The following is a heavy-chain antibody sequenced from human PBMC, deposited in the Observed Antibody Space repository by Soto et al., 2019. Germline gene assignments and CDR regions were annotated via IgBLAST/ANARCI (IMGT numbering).Heavy chain of an antibody. CDR1: GFTFSSYA. V-gene: IGHV3-30-3*01. Sequence: GGSLRLSCAASGFTFSSYAMHWVRQAPGKGLEWVAVISYDGSNKYYADSVKGRFTISRDNSKNTLYLQINSLRAEDTAVYYCARGFAYYYDSRGYGDIWSQGTMVTVSS. D-gene: IGHD3-22*01. CDR2: ISYDGSNK. J-gene: IGHJ3*02. CDR3: ARGFAYYYDSRGYGDI.